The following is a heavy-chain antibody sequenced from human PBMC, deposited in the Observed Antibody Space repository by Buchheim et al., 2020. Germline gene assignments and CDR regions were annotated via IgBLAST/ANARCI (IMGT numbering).Heavy chain of an antibody. CDR2: IYTSGST. D-gene: IGHD2-15*01. Sequence: QVQLQESGPGLVKPSQTLSLSCTVSGGSISSGSYYWSWIRQPAGKGLEWIGRIYTSGSTNYNPSLKSRVTISVDTSKKQFSLKLSSVTAADTAVYYCARGYCSGGSCYRGRLDYWGQGTL. V-gene: IGHV4-61*02. CDR3: ARGYCSGGSCYRGRLDY. J-gene: IGHJ4*02. CDR1: GGSISSGSYY.